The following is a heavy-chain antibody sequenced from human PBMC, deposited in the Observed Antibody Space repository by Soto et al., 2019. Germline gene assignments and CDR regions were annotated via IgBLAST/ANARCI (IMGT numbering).Heavy chain of an antibody. V-gene: IGHV1-8*01. J-gene: IGHJ4*02. CDR2: MNPNSGNT. CDR3: ARGGINNYYGSGSYSTD. CDR1: GYTFTSYD. Sequence: ASVKVSCKASGYTFTSYDINWVRQATGQGLEWMGWMNPNSGNTGYAQKFQGRVTMTTDTSTSTAYVELRSLRSDDTAVYYCARGGINNYYGSGSYSTDWGQGTLVTVSS. D-gene: IGHD3-10*01.